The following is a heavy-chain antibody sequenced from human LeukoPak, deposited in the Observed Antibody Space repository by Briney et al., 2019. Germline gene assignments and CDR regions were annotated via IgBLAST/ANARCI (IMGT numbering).Heavy chain of an antibody. Sequence: ASVKVSCKASGYTFTGYYMHWVRQAPGQGLEWMGRINPNSGGTSYAQKFQGRVTMTRDASISTAYMELSRLRSDDTAVYYCARFSSGYYYGYWGQGTLVTVSS. V-gene: IGHV1-2*06. CDR1: GYTFTGYY. CDR2: INPNSGGT. D-gene: IGHD3-22*01. CDR3: ARFSSGYYYGY. J-gene: IGHJ4*02.